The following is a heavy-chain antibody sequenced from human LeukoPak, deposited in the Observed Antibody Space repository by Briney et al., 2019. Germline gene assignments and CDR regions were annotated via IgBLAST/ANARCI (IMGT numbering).Heavy chain of an antibody. D-gene: IGHD3-22*01. CDR3: AKRGVVIRVILVGFHKEAYYFDS. J-gene: IGHJ4*02. CDR1: GISLSNYA. V-gene: IGHV3-23*01. CDR2: ISERGGST. Sequence: GGSPRLSCVVSGISLSNYAMTWVRQAPGKGLEWVSYISERGGSTTYADSVKGRFTISRDNPKNTLYLQMTSLRAEDTAVYFCAKRGVVIRVILVGFHKEAYYFDSWGQGALVTVSS.